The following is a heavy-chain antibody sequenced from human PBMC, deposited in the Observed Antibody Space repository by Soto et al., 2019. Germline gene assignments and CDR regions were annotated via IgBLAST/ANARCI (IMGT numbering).Heavy chain of an antibody. V-gene: IGHV1-18*01. Sequence: QVQLVQSGAEVKKPGASVKVSCKASGYTFTSYGISWVRQAPGQGLEWMGWISAYNGNTNYAQKLQGRVTMTTDTSTSTAYMELRSPRSDDTAVYYCARDRPTVSHYAPFDYWGQGTLVTVSS. J-gene: IGHJ4*02. CDR3: ARDRPTVSHYAPFDY. CDR1: GYTFTSYG. CDR2: ISAYNGNT. D-gene: IGHD4-17*01.